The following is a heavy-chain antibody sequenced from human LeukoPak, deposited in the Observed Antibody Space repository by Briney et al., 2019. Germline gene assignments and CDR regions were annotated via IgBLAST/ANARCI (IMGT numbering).Heavy chain of an antibody. V-gene: IGHV4-4*02. CDR2: IYHSGST. CDR3: ARGRRDGYNLKYFDY. J-gene: IGHJ4*02. D-gene: IGHD5-24*01. Sequence: SETLSHTCAVSGGSISSSNWWSWVRQPPGKGLEWIGEIYHSGSTNTNPSLKSRVTISVDKSKNQFSLKLSSVAAADTADCARGRRDGYNLKYFDYWGQGTLVTVSS. CDR1: GGSISSSNW.